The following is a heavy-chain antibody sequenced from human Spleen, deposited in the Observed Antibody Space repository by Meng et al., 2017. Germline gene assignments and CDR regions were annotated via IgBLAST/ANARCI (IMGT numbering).Heavy chain of an antibody. CDR2: INPYSDDT. CDR3: VRDEDISAAGYLFGDY. D-gene: IGHD6-13*01. J-gene: IGHJ4*02. V-gene: IGHV1-2*06. Sequence: VQLGQPGAEVKKPGASGKVSCKPSGYTFTAYYIHWVRQAPGQGLEWMGRINPYSDDTHYAQNFHDRVTMTSDTSISTAYMELSRLRSDDTAVYYCVRDEDISAAGYLFGDYWGQGTLVTVSS. CDR1: GYTFTAYY.